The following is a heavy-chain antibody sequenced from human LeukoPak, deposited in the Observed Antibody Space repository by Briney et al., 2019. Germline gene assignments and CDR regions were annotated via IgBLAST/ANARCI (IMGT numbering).Heavy chain of an antibody. J-gene: IGHJ4*02. CDR1: GFTFSSYA. V-gene: IGHV3-23*01. CDR2: ISGSGGST. CDR3: AKDFGKINYKGGDY. D-gene: IGHD3-10*01. Sequence: GGSLRLSCAASGFTFSSYAMSWVRQAPGKGLEWVSAISGSGGSTYYADSVKGRFTISRDNSKNTLYLQMNSLRAGDTAVYYCAKDFGKINYKGGDYWGQGTLVTVSS.